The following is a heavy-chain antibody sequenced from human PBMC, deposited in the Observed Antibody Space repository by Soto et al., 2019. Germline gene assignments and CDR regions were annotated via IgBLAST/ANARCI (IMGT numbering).Heavy chain of an antibody. Sequence: ASVKVSCKASGYTFTSYAMHWVRQAPGQRLEWMGWINAGNGNTKYSQKFRGRVTITRDTSASTAYMELSSLRSEDTAVYFCSRQGDWPEHYFDYWGQGSLVTVSS. V-gene: IGHV1-3*01. CDR2: INAGNGNT. CDR1: GYTFTSYA. D-gene: IGHD3-16*01. CDR3: SRQGDWPEHYFDY. J-gene: IGHJ4*02.